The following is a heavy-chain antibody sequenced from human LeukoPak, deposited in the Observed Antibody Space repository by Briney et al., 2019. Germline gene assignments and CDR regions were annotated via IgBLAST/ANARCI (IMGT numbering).Heavy chain of an antibody. CDR3: ARVSQQQLWSWFDP. J-gene: IGHJ5*02. Sequence: GASVTVSCTASGYTFTVYYMHWVRQAPGQGLEWMGWINPNSGGTNYAQKFQGRVTMTRDTSISTAYMELSRLRSDDTAVYYCARVSQQQLWSWFDPWGQGTLVTVSS. D-gene: IGHD6-13*01. CDR2: INPNSGGT. V-gene: IGHV1-2*02. CDR1: GYTFTVYY.